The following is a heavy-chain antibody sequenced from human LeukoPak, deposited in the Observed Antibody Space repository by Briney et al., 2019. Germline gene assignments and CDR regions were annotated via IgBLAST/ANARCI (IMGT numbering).Heavy chain of an antibody. D-gene: IGHD1-1*01. CDR3: ARSRGRLAQLDY. CDR1: GDSISTSKSY. Sequence: SDTLSLTCTVSGDSISTSKSYWGWIRQPPLKGLEWIGSIYYTGNTYYNASLKSRVTISVDTSKNQFSLKLRSVTAADTAVYYCARSRGRLAQLDYWGQGTLVTVSS. J-gene: IGHJ4*02. CDR2: IYYTGNT. V-gene: IGHV4-39*01.